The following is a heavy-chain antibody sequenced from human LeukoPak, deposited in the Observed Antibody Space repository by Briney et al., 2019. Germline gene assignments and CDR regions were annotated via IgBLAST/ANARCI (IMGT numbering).Heavy chain of an antibody. CDR3: ARHRGTLRGGGFGELLGINYDYVWGSYRDDAFDI. CDR2: IYYSGST. D-gene: IGHD3-16*02. J-gene: IGHJ3*02. V-gene: IGHV4-39*01. Sequence: SETLSLTCTVSGGSISSSSYYWGWIRQPPGKGLEWIGSIYYSGSTYYNPSLKSRVTISVDTSKNQFSLKLSSVTAADTAVYYCARHRGTLRGGGFGELLGINYDYVWGSYRDDAFDIWGQGTMVTVSS. CDR1: GGSISSSSYY.